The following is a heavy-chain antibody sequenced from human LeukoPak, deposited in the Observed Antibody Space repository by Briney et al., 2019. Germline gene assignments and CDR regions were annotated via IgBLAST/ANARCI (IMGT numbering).Heavy chain of an antibody. Sequence: ASVKVSCKASGYTFTSYGISWVRQAPGQGLEWMGWISGYNGNTNYAQKLQGRVTLTTDTSTSTAYMELRSLRSDDTAVYYCARVVTMVRGVIIHYFDYWGQGTLVTVSS. CDR2: ISGYNGNT. V-gene: IGHV1-18*01. J-gene: IGHJ4*02. CDR3: ARVVTMVRGVIIHYFDY. D-gene: IGHD3-10*01. CDR1: GYTFTSYG.